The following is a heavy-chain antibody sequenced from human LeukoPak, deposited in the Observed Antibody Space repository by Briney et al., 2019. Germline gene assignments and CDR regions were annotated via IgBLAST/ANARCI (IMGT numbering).Heavy chain of an antibody. V-gene: IGHV3-23*01. Sequence: GGSLRLSCAASGFTFSSYAMSWVRQAPGKGLEWVSTITGGGDTTYYADSVRGRFTISRDNSKNTLYLQMSSLRADDTAVYFCAKRPRDSSGYYLGAFDGWGQGTTVTVSS. CDR2: ITGGGDTT. J-gene: IGHJ3*01. CDR3: AKRPRDSSGYYLGAFDG. CDR1: GFTFSSYA. D-gene: IGHD3-22*01.